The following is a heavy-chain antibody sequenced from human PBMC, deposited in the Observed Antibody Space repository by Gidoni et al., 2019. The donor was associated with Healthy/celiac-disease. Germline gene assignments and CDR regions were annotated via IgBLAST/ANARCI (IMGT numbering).Heavy chain of an antibody. CDR1: GFPFSSYA. Sequence: EVQLLESGGGLVQPGGSLRLSCAASGFPFSSYAMSWVRQAPGKGLEWVSAISGSGGSTYYADSVKGRFTISRDNSKNTLYLQMNSLRAEDTAVYYCAKALYRDYYDSSGYGFDPWGQGTLVTVSS. CDR2: ISGSGGST. D-gene: IGHD3-22*01. J-gene: IGHJ5*02. CDR3: AKALYRDYYDSSGYGFDP. V-gene: IGHV3-23*01.